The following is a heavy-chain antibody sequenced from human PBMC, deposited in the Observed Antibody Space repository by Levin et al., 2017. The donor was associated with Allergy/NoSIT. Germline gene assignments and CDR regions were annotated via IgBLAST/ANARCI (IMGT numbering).Heavy chain of an antibody. CDR2: ISNDGGNT. V-gene: IGHV3-30*03. J-gene: IGHJ4*02. CDR1: GFTFSSNG. Sequence: GGSLRLSCAASGFTFSSNGMHWVRQAPGKGLEWVAAISNDGGNTYYADSVKGRFTISRDNSKNTLSLQMNSLRPEDTAVYYCVRDGGWFGEFDYWGQGSLVTVSS. CDR3: VRDGGWFGEFDY. D-gene: IGHD3-10*01.